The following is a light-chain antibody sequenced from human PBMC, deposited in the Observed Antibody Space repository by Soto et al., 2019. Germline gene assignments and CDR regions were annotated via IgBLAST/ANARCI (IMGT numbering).Light chain of an antibody. CDR1: QSISNA. J-gene: IGKJ2*01. CDR2: AAS. Sequence: DIQMTQSPSSLSASVGDSVTITCRASQSISNAVNWYQHKLGKAPTILIYAASVLQSGAPSKFSGSGSGTDFTLTITSLQQEDVAVYYCHQTYSFPPTFGQGTKLDI. CDR3: HQTYSFPPT. V-gene: IGKV1-39*01.